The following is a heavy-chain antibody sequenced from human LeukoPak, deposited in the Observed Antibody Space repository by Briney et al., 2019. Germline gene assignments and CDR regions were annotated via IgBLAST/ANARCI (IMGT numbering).Heavy chain of an antibody. D-gene: IGHD5-18*01. CDR2: ISSNGGTT. CDR3: ARERYSYGCDY. CDR1: GFTFSTYA. V-gene: IGHV3-64*01. Sequence: GGSLRLSCAASGFTFSTYAMHWVRQAPGKGLEYVSAISSNGGTTYYAHSVKGRFTISRDNSKNTLYLQMGSLRAEDMAVYYCARERYSYGCDYWGQGNLVTVSS. J-gene: IGHJ4*02.